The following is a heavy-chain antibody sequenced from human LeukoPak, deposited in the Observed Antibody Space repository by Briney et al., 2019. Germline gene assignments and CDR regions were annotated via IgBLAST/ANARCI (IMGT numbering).Heavy chain of an antibody. J-gene: IGHJ4*02. CDR3: AREAANMVRGVMGK. CDR1: GYTFTAYY. CDR2: INPNSGGI. D-gene: IGHD3-10*01. V-gene: IGHV1-2*02. Sequence: ASVKVSCTASGYTFTAYYMHWVRQAPGQGLEWMGWINPNSGGINYEQKFQGRVTMTRDTSISTAYMELSRLTSDDTAVYYCAREAANMVRGVMGKWGQGTLVTVS.